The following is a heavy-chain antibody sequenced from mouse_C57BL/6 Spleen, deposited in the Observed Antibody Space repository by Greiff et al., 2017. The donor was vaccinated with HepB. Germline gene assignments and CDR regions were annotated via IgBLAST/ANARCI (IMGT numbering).Heavy chain of an antibody. CDR2: IDPETGGT. CDR1: GYTFTDYE. V-gene: IGHV1-15*01. CDR3: TRWGEPLVDY. J-gene: IGHJ2*01. Sequence: QVQLQQSGAELVRPGASVTLSCKASGYTFTDYEMHWVKQTPVHGLEWIGAIDPETGGTAYNQKFKGKAILTADKSSSTAYMELRSLTSEDSAVYYCTRWGEPLVDYWGQGTTLTVSS.